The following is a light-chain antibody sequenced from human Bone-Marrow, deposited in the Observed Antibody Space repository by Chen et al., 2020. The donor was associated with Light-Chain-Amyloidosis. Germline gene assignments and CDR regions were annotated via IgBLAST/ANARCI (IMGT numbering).Light chain of an antibody. CDR1: SSDVGGYNF. J-gene: IGLJ3*02. V-gene: IGLV2-14*01. CDR3: QVWDRSSDRPV. CDR2: EVN. Sequence: QSALTQPASVSGSPGQSITISCAGTSSDVGGYNFVSWYQQNAGKVPRLIIYEVNHRPSGIPERLSGSNSGNTATLTISRVEAGDEADYYCQVWDRSSDRPVFGGGTKLTVL.